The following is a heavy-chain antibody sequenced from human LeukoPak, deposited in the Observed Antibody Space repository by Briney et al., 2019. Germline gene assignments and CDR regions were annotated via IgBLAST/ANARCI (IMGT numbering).Heavy chain of an antibody. V-gene: IGHV3-48*04. Sequence: GGSLRLSCAASGFIFSSYSMNWVRQAPGKGLEWVSYISSSGSTIYYADSVKGRFTISRDNAKNSLYLQMNSLRADDTAVYYCASSRGSWPDYFDYWGQGTLVTVSS. J-gene: IGHJ4*02. CDR2: ISSSGSTI. CDR1: GFIFSSYS. CDR3: ASSRGSWPDYFDY. D-gene: IGHD6-13*01.